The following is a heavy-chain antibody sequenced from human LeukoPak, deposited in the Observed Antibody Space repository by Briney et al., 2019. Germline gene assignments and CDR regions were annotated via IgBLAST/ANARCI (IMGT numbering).Heavy chain of an antibody. D-gene: IGHD6-13*01. J-gene: IGHJ6*02. CDR2: IIPIFGTA. V-gene: IGHV1-69*13. CDR3: ARDLGEKQQLGRSSYGMDV. Sequence: SVKVSCKASGGTFSSYAISWVRQAPGQGLEWMGGIIPIFGTANYAQKFQGRVTITADESTSTAYMELSSLRSEDTAVYYCARDLGEKQQLGRSSYGMDVWGQGTTVTVSS. CDR1: GGTFSSYA.